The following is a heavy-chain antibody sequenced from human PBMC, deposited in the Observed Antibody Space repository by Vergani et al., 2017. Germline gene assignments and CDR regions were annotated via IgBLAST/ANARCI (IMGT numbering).Heavy chain of an antibody. D-gene: IGHD1-26*01. Sequence: EVQLLESGGGLVQPGGSLRLSCAASGFTFSSYAMSWVRQAPGKGLEWVSAISGRGGSTYYADSVKGRFTISRDNSKNTLYLQMNSLRAEDTAVYYCAKVFSRGPSVGATIGDFDYWGQGTLVTVSS. CDR1: GFTFSSYA. V-gene: IGHV3-23*01. CDR2: ISGRGGST. J-gene: IGHJ4*02. CDR3: AKVFSRGPSVGATIGDFDY.